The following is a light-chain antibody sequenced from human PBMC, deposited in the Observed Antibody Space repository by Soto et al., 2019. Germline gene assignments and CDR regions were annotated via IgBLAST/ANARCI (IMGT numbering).Light chain of an antibody. CDR1: QSVSRN. CDR3: QQRSNWPPIT. Sequence: ESVLTQSPATLCLSPGERATLSCRASQSVSRNLAWYQQKPGQAPRLLIYDASNRATGLPARFSGSGSGTEFTLTISSLEPEDFAVYYCQQRSNWPPITFGQGTRLEIK. V-gene: IGKV3-11*01. CDR2: DAS. J-gene: IGKJ5*01.